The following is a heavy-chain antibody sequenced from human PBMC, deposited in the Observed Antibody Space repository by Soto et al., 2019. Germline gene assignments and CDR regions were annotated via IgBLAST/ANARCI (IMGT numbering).Heavy chain of an antibody. D-gene: IGHD3-9*01. CDR1: GGSISSYY. CDR3: ARALILTGYYIRDAFDI. CDR2: IYYSGST. V-gene: IGHV4-59*01. Sequence: QVQLQESGPGLVKPSETLSLTCTVSGGSISSYYWNWIRQPPGKGLEWIGYIYYSGSTNYNPSLKSRVTISVDPSKNQFSLKLSSVTAADTAVYYCARALILTGYYIRDAFDIWGQGTMVTVSS. J-gene: IGHJ3*02.